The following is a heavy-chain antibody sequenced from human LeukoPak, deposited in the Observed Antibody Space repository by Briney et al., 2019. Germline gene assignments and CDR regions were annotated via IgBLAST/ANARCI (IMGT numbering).Heavy chain of an antibody. CDR2: VNWNGGST. CDR1: GFTFSDYY. J-gene: IGHJ6*02. D-gene: IGHD1-14*01. V-gene: IGHV3-20*04. Sequence: GGSLRLSCAASGFTFSDYYMSWVRQAPGKGLEWVSAVNWNGGSTGYADSVKGRFTISRDNAKNSLYLQMNSLRAEDTALYYCARYKVLSYYYYGMDVWGQGTTVTVSS. CDR3: ARYKVLSYYYYGMDV.